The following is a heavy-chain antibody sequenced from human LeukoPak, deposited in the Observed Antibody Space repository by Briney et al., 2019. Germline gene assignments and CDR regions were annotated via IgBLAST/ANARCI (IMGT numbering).Heavy chain of an antibody. CDR3: ARTSPGYYYDSSGYFDY. J-gene: IGHJ4*02. CDR2: IDWDDDK. CDR1: GFSLSTSGMC. V-gene: IGHV2-70*11. D-gene: IGHD3-22*01. Sequence: SGPTLVNPTQTLTLTCTFSGFSLSTSGMCVSWIRQPPGKALEWLARIDWDDDKYYSTSLKTRLTISKDTSKNQVALTMTNMDPVDTATYYCARTSPGYYYDSSGYFDYWGQGTLVTVSS.